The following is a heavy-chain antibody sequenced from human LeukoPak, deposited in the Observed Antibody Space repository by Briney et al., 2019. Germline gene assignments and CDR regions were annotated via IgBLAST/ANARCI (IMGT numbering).Heavy chain of an antibody. J-gene: IGHJ4*02. CDR3: ARGDFEH. CDR2: IFAGGSI. V-gene: IGHV3-66*01. CDR1: GFSVGTNF. Sequence: GGSLRLSCAASGFSVGTNFVSWVRQAPGRGLEWVSIIFAGGSIYYADSVKGRFTTSRDNSRNTAYLQMNSLRAEDTAVYYCARGDFEHWGQGTLVTVSS.